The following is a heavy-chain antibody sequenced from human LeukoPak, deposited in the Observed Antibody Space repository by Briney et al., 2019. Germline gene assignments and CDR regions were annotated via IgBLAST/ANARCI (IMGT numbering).Heavy chain of an antibody. Sequence: PGGSLRLSCAASGFTFKTYAMSWVRQAPGKGLEWVSTFGSSGNTYYADSVKGRFTISRDNSKNTLYLQMNSLRAEDTAVYYCAKDQGMNTAMLFYFDYWGQGTLVTVSS. CDR2: FGSSGNT. CDR3: AKDQGMNTAMLFYFDY. CDR1: GFTFKTYA. J-gene: IGHJ4*02. D-gene: IGHD5-18*01. V-gene: IGHV3-23*01.